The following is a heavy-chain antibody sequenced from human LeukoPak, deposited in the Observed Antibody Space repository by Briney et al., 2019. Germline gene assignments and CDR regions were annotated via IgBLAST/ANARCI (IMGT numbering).Heavy chain of an antibody. D-gene: IGHD3-22*01. Sequence: GGSLRLSCAASGFTFSSYWMSWVRQAPGKGLEWVANIKQDGSEKYYVDSVKGRFTISRDNAKNSLYLQMNSLRAEGTAVYYCARAGYYLPFDYWGQGTLVTVSS. V-gene: IGHV3-7*01. CDR3: ARAGYYLPFDY. CDR1: GFTFSSYW. J-gene: IGHJ4*02. CDR2: IKQDGSEK.